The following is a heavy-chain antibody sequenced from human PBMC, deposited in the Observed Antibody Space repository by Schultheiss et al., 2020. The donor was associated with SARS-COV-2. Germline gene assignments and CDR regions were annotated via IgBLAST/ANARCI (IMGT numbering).Heavy chain of an antibody. Sequence: GESLKISCAASGFTFSNAWMSWVRQAPGKGLEWVGRIKSRTDGGTTDYAAPVKGRFTISRDDSKNTLYLQMNSLRAEDTAVYYCARERGVYCSSTSCLSYYYYYMDVWGKGTTVTVSS. D-gene: IGHD2-2*01. CDR2: IKSRTDGGTT. CDR1: GFTFSNAW. J-gene: IGHJ6*03. V-gene: IGHV3-15*01. CDR3: ARERGVYCSSTSCLSYYYYYMDV.